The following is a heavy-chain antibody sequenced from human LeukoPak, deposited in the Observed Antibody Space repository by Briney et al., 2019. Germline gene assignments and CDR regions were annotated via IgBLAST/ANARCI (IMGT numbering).Heavy chain of an antibody. CDR2: IYPGDSNT. Sequence: GESLKISCKGFGFSFTSYWIGGVRQMPGKGLEWMGIIYPGDSNTRYSPSFQGQVTISADKSISPAYLQWSSLKASDTAMYYCARHRSPSLSLVRLGRGRRQLDYWGQGTLVTVSS. CDR3: ARHRSPSLSLVRLGRGRRQLDY. D-gene: IGHD6-6*01. J-gene: IGHJ4*02. CDR1: GFSFTSYW. V-gene: IGHV5-51*01.